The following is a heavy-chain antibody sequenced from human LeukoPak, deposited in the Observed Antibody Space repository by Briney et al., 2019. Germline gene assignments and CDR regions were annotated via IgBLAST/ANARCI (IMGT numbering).Heavy chain of an antibody. J-gene: IGHJ4*02. V-gene: IGHV3-30*04. D-gene: IGHD2-15*01. CDR2: ISDDGKNI. Sequence: GRSLRLSCAASGFTFSLYAMNWVRQAPGKGLEWVAFISDDGKNIYYADSVKGRFTISRDDSKNTLYLQMNSLRPADTAVYYCARESGVYCSGGSCYCDSWGQGTQVTVSS. CDR3: ARESGVYCSGGSCYCDS. CDR1: GFTFSLYA.